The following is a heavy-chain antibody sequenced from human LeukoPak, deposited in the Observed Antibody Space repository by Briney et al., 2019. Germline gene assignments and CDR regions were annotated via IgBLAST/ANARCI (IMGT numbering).Heavy chain of an antibody. Sequence: PSETLSLTCAVYGGSFSGYYWSWIRQPPGKGLEWIGEINHSGSTNYNPSLKSRVTISVDTSKNQFSLKLSSVTAADTAVYYCARGFRGDNFDYWGQGTLVTVSS. J-gene: IGHJ4*02. CDR3: ARGFRGDNFDY. D-gene: IGHD7-27*01. CDR2: INHSGST. V-gene: IGHV4-34*01. CDR1: GGSFSGYY.